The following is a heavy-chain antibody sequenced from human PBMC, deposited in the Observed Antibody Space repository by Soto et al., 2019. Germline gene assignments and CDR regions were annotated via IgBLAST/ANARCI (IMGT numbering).Heavy chain of an antibody. D-gene: IGHD4-17*01. CDR1: GFTFSSYA. Sequence: GGSLRLSCAASGFTFSSYAMSWVRQAQGKGLEWVSAISGSGGSTYYADSVKGRFTISRDNSKNTLYLQMNSLRAEDTAVYYCAKDGSGTSLYGDLFDYWGQGTLVTVSS. J-gene: IGHJ4*02. CDR2: ISGSGGST. CDR3: AKDGSGTSLYGDLFDY. V-gene: IGHV3-23*01.